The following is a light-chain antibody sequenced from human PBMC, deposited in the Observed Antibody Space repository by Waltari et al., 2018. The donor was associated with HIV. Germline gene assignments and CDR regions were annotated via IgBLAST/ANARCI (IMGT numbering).Light chain of an antibody. CDR1: TITYHS. CDR3: SSYTTSGSVL. J-gene: IGLJ2*01. CDR2: DDT. Sequence: QPALRQPASVSGSPEQSVPISCTGPTITYHSVSCYQQHPAKAPKLLIVDDTSRPSGVSNRFSGSKSGNTASLTISGLQVEDEADYYCSSYTTSGSVLFGGGTNLTVL. V-gene: IGLV2-14*03.